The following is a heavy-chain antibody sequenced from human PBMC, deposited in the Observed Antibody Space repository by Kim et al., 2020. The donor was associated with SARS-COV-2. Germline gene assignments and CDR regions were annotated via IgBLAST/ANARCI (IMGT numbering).Heavy chain of an antibody. V-gene: IGHV1-69*13. J-gene: IGHJ4*02. CDR3: AREDCSGGSCYHPFDD. Sequence: VKVSCKASGGTFSSYAFSWVRQAPGQGLEWMGGIIPIFATAIYAQKFQGRVTLTADESTSTAYLELSSLRSEDTAMYYCAREDCSGGSCYHPFDDWGQGTLVTVSS. D-gene: IGHD2-15*01. CDR2: IIPIFATA. CDR1: GGTFSSYA.